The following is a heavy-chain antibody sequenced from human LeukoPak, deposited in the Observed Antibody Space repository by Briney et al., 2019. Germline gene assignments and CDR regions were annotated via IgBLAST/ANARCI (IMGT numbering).Heavy chain of an antibody. Sequence: GASLKISCKGSGYSFTSSWIGWVRQMPGKGLEWMGIIYPGDSDTRYSPSFQGQVTISADKSISTPYLQWSSLKAADTAMYYCARQRSSRDRFDYWGQGTLVTVSS. D-gene: IGHD3-10*01. CDR2: IYPGDSDT. CDR3: ARQRSSRDRFDY. V-gene: IGHV5-51*01. CDR1: GYSFTSSW. J-gene: IGHJ4*02.